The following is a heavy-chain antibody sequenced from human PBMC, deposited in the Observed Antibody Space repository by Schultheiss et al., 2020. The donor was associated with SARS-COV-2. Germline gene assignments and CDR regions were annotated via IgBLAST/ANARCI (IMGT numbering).Heavy chain of an antibody. D-gene: IGHD6-13*01. Sequence: SETLSLTCTVSGGSISSYYWSWIRQPPGKGLEWIGEINHSGSTNYNPSLKSRVTISVDTSKNQFSLKLSSVTAADTAVYYCASWEEAAAADYMDVWGKGTTVTVSS. J-gene: IGHJ6*03. CDR3: ASWEEAAAADYMDV. CDR2: INHSGST. CDR1: GGSISSYY. V-gene: IGHV4-34*01.